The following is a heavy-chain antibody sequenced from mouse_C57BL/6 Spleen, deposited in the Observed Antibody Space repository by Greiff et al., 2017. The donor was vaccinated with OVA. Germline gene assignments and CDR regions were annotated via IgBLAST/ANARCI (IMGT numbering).Heavy chain of an antibody. CDR1: GYAFSSSW. Sequence: VQLQQSGPELVKPGASVKISCKASGYAFSSSWMNWVKQRPGKGLEWIGRIYPGDGGTNYNGKFKGKATLTADKSSSTAYMQLSSLTSENSAVYFCARSHSSGYVFAYWGQGTLVTVSA. CDR3: ARSHSSGYVFAY. D-gene: IGHD3-2*02. CDR2: IYPGDGGT. J-gene: IGHJ3*01. V-gene: IGHV1-82*01.